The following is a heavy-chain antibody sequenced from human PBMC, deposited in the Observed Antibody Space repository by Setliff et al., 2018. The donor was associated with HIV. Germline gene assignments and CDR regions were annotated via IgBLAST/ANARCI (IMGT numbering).Heavy chain of an antibody. V-gene: IGHV4-4*07. Sequence: PSETLSLTCTVSGGSISSYYWSWIRQPAGKRLEFIGRISAAGTINYNPSLRSRVTLSVDTSVNQFSLSVNSVTAADTAMYFCARDEGRATGSWWDQSASWYLDYWGHGILVPVSS. D-gene: IGHD6-13*01. CDR3: ARDEGRATGSWWDQSASWYLDY. CDR2: ISAAGTI. CDR1: GGSISSYY. J-gene: IGHJ4*01.